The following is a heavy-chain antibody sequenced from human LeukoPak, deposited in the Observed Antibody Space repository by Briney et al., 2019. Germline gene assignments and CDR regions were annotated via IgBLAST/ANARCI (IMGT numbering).Heavy chain of an antibody. CDR2: IRYDGSNK. J-gene: IGHJ3*02. D-gene: IGHD2-2*01. Sequence: GGSLRLSCAASGFTFSSYGMHWVRQAPGKGLEWVAFIRYDGSNKYYADSVKGRFTISRDNSKNTLYLQMNSLRAEDTAVYYCAKDLGDIVVVPAVIPYGAFDIWGQGTMVTVSS. CDR1: GFTFSSYG. CDR3: AKDLGDIVVVPAVIPYGAFDI. V-gene: IGHV3-30*02.